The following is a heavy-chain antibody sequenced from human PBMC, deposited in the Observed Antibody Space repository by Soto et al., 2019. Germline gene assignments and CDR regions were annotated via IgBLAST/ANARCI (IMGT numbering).Heavy chain of an antibody. D-gene: IGHD4-4*01. V-gene: IGHV3-23*01. CDR2: ISGSAGST. J-gene: IGHJ6*02. CDR1: GFTFSSYA. Sequence: PGGSLRLSCAASGFTFSSYAMSWVRQAPGKGLEWVSAISGSAGSTYYADSVKGRFTISRDNSKNTLYLQMSSLRAEDTAVYYCAKDLDYSPASDYYYGMDVWGQGTTVTVYS. CDR3: AKDLDYSPASDYYYGMDV.